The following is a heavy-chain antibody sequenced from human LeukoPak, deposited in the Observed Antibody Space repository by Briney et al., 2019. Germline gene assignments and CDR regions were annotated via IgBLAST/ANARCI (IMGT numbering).Heavy chain of an antibody. CDR2: ISSSSSTI. D-gene: IGHD6-19*01. V-gene: IGHV3-48*02. J-gene: IGHJ4*02. CDR3: ARDLPPGSSGWYLGY. Sequence: PGGSLRLSCAASGFTFSSYSMNWVRQAPGKGLEWVSYISSSSSTIYYADPVKGRFTISRDNAKNSLYLQMNSLRDEDTAVYYCARDLPPGSSGWYLGYWGQGTLVTVSS. CDR1: GFTFSSYS.